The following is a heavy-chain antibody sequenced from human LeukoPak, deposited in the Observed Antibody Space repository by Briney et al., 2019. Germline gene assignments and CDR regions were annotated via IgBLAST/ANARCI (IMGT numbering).Heavy chain of an antibody. V-gene: IGHV3-7*01. CDR2: IKEDGSEK. J-gene: IGHJ4*02. CDR3: ATDVGAD. CDR1: GLTFSSVW. Sequence: GGTLKLSCAPSGLTFSSVWMTWVPETPGQGLEWVANIKEDGSEKYYVDSVKGQFTISRDNAKNSLYLQMNRLRAEDAALYYWATDVGADWGQGTRVTVSS.